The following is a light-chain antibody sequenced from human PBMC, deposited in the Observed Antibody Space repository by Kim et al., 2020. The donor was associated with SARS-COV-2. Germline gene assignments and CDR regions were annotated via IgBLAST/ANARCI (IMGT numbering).Light chain of an antibody. V-gene: IGLV3-1*01. CDR3: QAWDSSTAV. CDR2: QDV. CDR1: KLGDRY. J-gene: IGLJ1*01. Sequence: VSPGQTASITCSGDKLGDRYACWYQQKPGQSPVLVIYQDVKRPSGIPERFTGSNSGNTATLTISGTQAMDEADYYCQAWDSSTAVFGTGTKVTVL.